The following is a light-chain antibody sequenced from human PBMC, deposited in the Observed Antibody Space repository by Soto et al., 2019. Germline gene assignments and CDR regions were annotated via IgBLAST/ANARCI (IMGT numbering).Light chain of an antibody. V-gene: IGKV1-5*03. CDR3: QQYNSYPIT. Sequence: DIQMTQSPSTLSASVGDRFTITFRASQSISSWLAWYQQKPGKAPKLLIYKASSLESGVPSRFSGSGSGTEFTLTISSLQPDDFATYYCQQYNSYPITFGQGTRLEI. CDR2: KAS. CDR1: QSISSW. J-gene: IGKJ5*01.